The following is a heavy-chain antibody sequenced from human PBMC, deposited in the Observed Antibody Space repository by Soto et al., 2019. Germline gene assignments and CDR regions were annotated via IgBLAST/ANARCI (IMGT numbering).Heavy chain of an antibody. Sequence: GGSLRLSCAASGFTFSTYAMHWVRQAPGKGLDWVALTSYDGRNKYYADSVKGRFTISRDNSKNTLYLQMNSLRVEDTAVYYCARDSSYYYDSSGYYYWFDYWGQGTLVTVSS. D-gene: IGHD3-22*01. V-gene: IGHV3-30*04. CDR2: TSYDGRNK. CDR1: GFTFSTYA. CDR3: ARDSSYYYDSSGYYYWFDY. J-gene: IGHJ4*02.